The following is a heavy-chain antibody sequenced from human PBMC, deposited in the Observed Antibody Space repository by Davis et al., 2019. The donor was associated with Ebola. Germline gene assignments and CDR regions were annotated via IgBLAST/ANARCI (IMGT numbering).Heavy chain of an antibody. Sequence: ASVKVSCKASGYTFTSYAMRWVRQAPGQRLEWMGWINAGNGNTKYSQKFQGRVTITRDTSASTAYMELSSLRSEDTAVYYCARGGVRFLEWLSSFDYWGQGTLVTVSS. CDR3: ARGGVRFLEWLSSFDY. J-gene: IGHJ4*02. V-gene: IGHV1-3*01. CDR2: INAGNGNT. CDR1: GYTFTSYA. D-gene: IGHD3-3*01.